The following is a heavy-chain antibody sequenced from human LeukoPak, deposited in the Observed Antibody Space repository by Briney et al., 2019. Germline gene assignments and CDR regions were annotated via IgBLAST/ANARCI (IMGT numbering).Heavy chain of an antibody. Sequence: GGSLRLSCAASGFTFDDYAMHWVRQAPGKGLEWVSGISWNSGSIGYADSVKGRFTISRDNAKNSLYLQMNSLRAEDTALYYCAKDIGLSRGSGSYSDYWGQGTLVTVSS. CDR3: AKDIGLSRGSGSYSDY. J-gene: IGHJ4*02. V-gene: IGHV3-9*01. CDR2: ISWNSGSI. CDR1: GFTFDDYA. D-gene: IGHD3-10*01.